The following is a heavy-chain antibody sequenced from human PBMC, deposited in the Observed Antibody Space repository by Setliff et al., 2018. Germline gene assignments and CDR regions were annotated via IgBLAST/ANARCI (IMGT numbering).Heavy chain of an antibody. Sequence: SLRLSCVPSGFTFSTYWMHWVRQAPGQGLVWVARISTDGSSITYADSVKGRFTISRDNARNTLYLQMNSLTAEDTAVYYCARVGSKPQLGWFDPWGQGTLVTVSS. V-gene: IGHV3-74*03. CDR2: ISTDGSSI. CDR1: GFTFSTYW. D-gene: IGHD1-26*01. J-gene: IGHJ5*02. CDR3: ARVGSKPQLGWFDP.